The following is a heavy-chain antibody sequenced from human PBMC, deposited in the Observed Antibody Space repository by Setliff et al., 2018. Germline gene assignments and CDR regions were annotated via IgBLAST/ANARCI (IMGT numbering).Heavy chain of an antibody. V-gene: IGHV5-51*01. CDR2: IYPADSDV. D-gene: IGHD6-13*01. CDR1: GYNFSSNYW. CDR3: ARALASAGTVFFDY. J-gene: IGHJ4*02. Sequence: GESLKISCKVSGYNFSSNYWIGWVRQMPGKGLEWMGIIYPADSDVKYSPSFQGHVTMSVDKSINTAYLQWSSLKASDTAMYYCARALASAGTVFFDYWGQGTLVTVSS.